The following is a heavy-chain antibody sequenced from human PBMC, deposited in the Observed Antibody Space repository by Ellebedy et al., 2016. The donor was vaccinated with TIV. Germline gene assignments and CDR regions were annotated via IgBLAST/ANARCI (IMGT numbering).Heavy chain of an antibody. D-gene: IGHD6-13*01. Sequence: SQTLSLTCAISGDSVSRNSAGWNWIRQSPSRGLEWQGRTYYRSKWYNDYAVSVKSRITINPDTSKNQFSLQLNSVTPEDTAVYYCARRSSRNVMDVWGQGTPVTVSS. CDR2: TYYRSKWYN. V-gene: IGHV6-1*01. J-gene: IGHJ6*02. CDR1: GDSVSRNSAG. CDR3: ARRSSRNVMDV.